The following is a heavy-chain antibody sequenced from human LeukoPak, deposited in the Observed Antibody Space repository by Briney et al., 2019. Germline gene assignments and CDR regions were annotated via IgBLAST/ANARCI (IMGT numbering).Heavy chain of an antibody. CDR2: IYSGGST. CDR1: GFTFSSYA. J-gene: IGHJ4*02. CDR3: ARGAYSSGPYYFDY. Sequence: GGSLRLSCAASGFTFSSYAMTWVRQAPGKGLEWVSVIYSGGSTYYADSVKGRFTISRDNSKNTLYLQMNSLRAEDTAVYYCARGAYSSGPYYFDYWGQGTLVTVSS. V-gene: IGHV3-53*01. D-gene: IGHD6-19*01.